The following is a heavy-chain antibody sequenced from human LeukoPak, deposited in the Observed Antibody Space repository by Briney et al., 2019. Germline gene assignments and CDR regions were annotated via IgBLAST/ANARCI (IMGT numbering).Heavy chain of an antibody. D-gene: IGHD1-7*01. CDR2: ISGSGGST. V-gene: IGHV3-23*01. J-gene: IGHJ6*03. CDR3: AKRRGLELLYYYYMDV. CDR1: GFTFSSYA. Sequence: GGSLRLSCAASGFTFSSYAMSWVRQAPGKGLEWVSAISGSGGSTFYADSVKGRFTISRDNSKNTLYLQMNSLRAEDTAVYNCAKRRGLELLYYYYMDVWGKGTTVTVSS.